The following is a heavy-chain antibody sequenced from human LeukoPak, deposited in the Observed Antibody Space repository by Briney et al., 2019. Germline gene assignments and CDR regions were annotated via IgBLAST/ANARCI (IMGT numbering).Heavy chain of an antibody. CDR3: ARVYRTSWFDP. D-gene: IGHD1-26*01. CDR2: IYYSGST. V-gene: IGHV4-39*07. J-gene: IGHJ5*02. Sequence: SETLSLTCTVSGGSISSYYWGWIRQPPGKGLEWIGNIYYSGSTYYNPSLKSRVTISGDTSKDQFSLRLRSVTTADTAVYYCARVYRTSWFDPWGQGTLVTVSS. CDR1: GGSISSYY.